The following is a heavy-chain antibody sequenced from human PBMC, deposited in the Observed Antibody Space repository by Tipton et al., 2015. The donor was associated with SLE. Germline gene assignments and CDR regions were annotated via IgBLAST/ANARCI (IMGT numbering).Heavy chain of an antibody. Sequence: TLSLTCAVYGGSFSGYYWSWIRQPPGKGLEWIGEINHSGSTNYNPSLKSRVTISVDTSKNQFSLKLSSVTAADTAVYYCARPALYGAKDYWGQGTLVTVSS. J-gene: IGHJ4*02. D-gene: IGHD4/OR15-4a*01. V-gene: IGHV4-34*01. CDR3: ARPALYGAKDY. CDR2: INHSGST. CDR1: GGSFSGYY.